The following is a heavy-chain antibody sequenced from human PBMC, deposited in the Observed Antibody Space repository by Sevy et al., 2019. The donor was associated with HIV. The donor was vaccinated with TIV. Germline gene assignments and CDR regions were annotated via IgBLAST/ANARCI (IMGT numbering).Heavy chain of an antibody. CDR1: GFTFRKYS. CDR3: AREGCTKPHDY. CDR2: LSFGCGEI. J-gene: IGHJ4*02. V-gene: IGHV3-23*01. D-gene: IGHD2-8*01. Sequence: GGSLRLSCAASGFTFRKYSMSWVRQPPGKGLEWVSTLSFGCGEINYADSVKGWFTISRDNSKSSVYLQMNNLRPEDTAVYYCAREGCTKPHDYWGQGTLVTVSS.